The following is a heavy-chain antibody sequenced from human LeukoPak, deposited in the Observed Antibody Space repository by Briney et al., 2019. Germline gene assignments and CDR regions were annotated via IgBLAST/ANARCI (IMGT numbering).Heavy chain of an antibody. Sequence: SGGSLRLSCAASGFTFSSYWMSWVRQAPGKGLEWVANIKQDGSEKYYVDSVKGRFTISRDNAKNSLYLQMNSLRAEDTAVYYCARDIRVRYVAVAGFYFDYWGQGILVTVSS. V-gene: IGHV3-7*01. D-gene: IGHD6-19*01. CDR1: GFTFSSYW. J-gene: IGHJ4*02. CDR3: ARDIRVRYVAVAGFYFDY. CDR2: IKQDGSEK.